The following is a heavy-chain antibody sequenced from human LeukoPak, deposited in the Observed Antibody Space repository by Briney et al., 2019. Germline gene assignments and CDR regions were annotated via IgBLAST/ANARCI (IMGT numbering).Heavy chain of an antibody. J-gene: IGHJ5*02. V-gene: IGHV4-59*08. Sequence: SETLSLTCTVSGGSISSYYWSWIRQPPGKGPEWIGYIYYSGSTNYNPSLKSRVTISVDTSKNQFSLKLSSVTAADTAVYYCASSRGGYYDSSLFDPWGQGTLVTVSS. D-gene: IGHD3-22*01. CDR3: ASSRGGYYDSSLFDP. CDR1: GGSISSYY. CDR2: IYYSGST.